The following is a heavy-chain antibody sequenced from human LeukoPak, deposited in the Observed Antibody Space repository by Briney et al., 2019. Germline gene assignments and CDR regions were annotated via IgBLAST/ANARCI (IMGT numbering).Heavy chain of an antibody. D-gene: IGHD3-10*01. CDR3: ARVRYYGSGKNCMDV. Sequence: GGSLRLSCAASGFTFSSYEMNWVRQAPGKGLEWVSYISSSGSTIYYADSVKGRFTISRDNAKNSLYLQMNSLRAEDTAVYYCARVRYYGSGKNCMDVWGKGTTVTISS. CDR2: ISSSGSTI. J-gene: IGHJ6*03. V-gene: IGHV3-48*03. CDR1: GFTFSSYE.